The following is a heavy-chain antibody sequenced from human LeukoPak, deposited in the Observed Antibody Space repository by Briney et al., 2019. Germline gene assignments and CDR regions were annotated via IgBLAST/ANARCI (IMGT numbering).Heavy chain of an antibody. J-gene: IGHJ6*03. D-gene: IGHD3-10*01. CDR2: ISAYNGNT. Sequence: GASVKVSCKASGYTFTSYGISWVRQAPGQGLEWMGWISAYNGNTNYAQKLQGRVTMTTDTSTSTAYMELRSLRSDDTAVYYCARDYAAWATMVRGDYYYYYYTDVWGKGTTVTISS. CDR1: GYTFTSYG. V-gene: IGHV1-18*01. CDR3: ARDYAAWATMVRGDYYYYYYTDV.